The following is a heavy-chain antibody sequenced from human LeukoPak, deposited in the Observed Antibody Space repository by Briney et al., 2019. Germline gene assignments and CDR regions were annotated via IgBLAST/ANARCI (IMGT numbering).Heavy chain of an antibody. CDR2: FYTSGST. J-gene: IGHJ5*02. D-gene: IGHD3-22*01. CDR1: GGSMSSGSYY. CDR3: AREYYDSSGYYSSWFDP. V-gene: IGHV4-61*02. Sequence: SQTLSLTCTVSGGSMSSGSYYWSWIRQPAGKGLEWIGRFYTSGSTNYNPSLKSRVTISVDTSKNQFSLKLSSVTAADTAVYYCAREYYDSSGYYSSWFDPWGQGTLVTVSS.